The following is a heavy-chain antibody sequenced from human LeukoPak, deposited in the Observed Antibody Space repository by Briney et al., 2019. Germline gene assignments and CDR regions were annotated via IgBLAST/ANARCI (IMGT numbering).Heavy chain of an antibody. CDR2: ISSSSSTI. CDR3: AKDQAYYDILTGYYKYFDY. Sequence: GGSLRLSCAASGFTFSSYSMNWVRQAPGKGLEWVSYISSSSSTIYYADSVKGRFTISRDNAKNSLYLQMNSLRAEDTAVYYCAKDQAYYDILTGYYKYFDYWGQGTLVTVSS. CDR1: GFTFSSYS. V-gene: IGHV3-48*01. J-gene: IGHJ4*02. D-gene: IGHD3-9*01.